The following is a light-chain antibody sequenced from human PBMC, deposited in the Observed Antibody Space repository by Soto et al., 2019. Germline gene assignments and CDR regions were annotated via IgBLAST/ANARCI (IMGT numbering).Light chain of an antibody. CDR1: SSDVGGYNY. CDR2: EVS. J-gene: IGLJ3*02. CDR3: CSYTASDIWV. V-gene: IGLV2-8*01. Sequence: QSVLTQPPSASGSPGQSVTISCTGTSSDVGGYNYVSWYQQHPGKAPKLMIYEVSKRPSGVPDRFSGSKSGNTASLTISGLQADDEADYFCCSYTASDIWVFGGGTKLTVL.